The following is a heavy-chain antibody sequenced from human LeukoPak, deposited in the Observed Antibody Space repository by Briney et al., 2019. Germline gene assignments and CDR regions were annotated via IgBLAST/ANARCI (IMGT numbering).Heavy chain of an antibody. D-gene: IGHD3-10*01. V-gene: IGHV3-53*01. CDR1: GFTVSSNY. Sequence: GGSLRLSCAASGFTVSSNYMSWVRQAPGKGLEWVSVIYSGGSTYYADSVKGRFTISRDNSKNTLYLQMNSLRAEDTAAYYCASKVKVPHLYYYYYMDVWGKGTTVTISS. J-gene: IGHJ6*03. CDR2: IYSGGST. CDR3: ASKVKVPHLYYYYYMDV.